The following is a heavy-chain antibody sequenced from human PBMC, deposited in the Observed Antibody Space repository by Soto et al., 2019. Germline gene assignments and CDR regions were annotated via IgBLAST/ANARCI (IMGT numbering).Heavy chain of an antibody. V-gene: IGHV3-33*01. CDR2: IWYDGSNK. D-gene: IGHD2-15*01. Sequence: QVQLVESGGGVVQPGRSLRLSCAASGFTFSSYGMHWVRQAPGKGLEWVAVIWYDGSNKYYADSVKGRFTISRDNSKNTLYLHMNSLRAEDTAVYYCARDEGGGYGMDVWGQGTTVTVSS. CDR1: GFTFSSYG. J-gene: IGHJ6*02. CDR3: ARDEGGGYGMDV.